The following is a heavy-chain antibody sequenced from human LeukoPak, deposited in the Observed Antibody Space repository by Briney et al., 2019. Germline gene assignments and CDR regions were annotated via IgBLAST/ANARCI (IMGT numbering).Heavy chain of an antibody. D-gene: IGHD3-22*01. CDR3: ARDYYDSSGYCFDY. CDR1: GFTFTSYA. V-gene: IGHV3-23*01. Sequence: PGGSLRLSCSASGFTFTSYAMNWVRQAPGKGLEWVSGIGGSGTNTYYSDSVEGRFTISRDNAKNSLYPQMNSLRDEDTAVYYCARDYYDSSGYCFDYWGQGTLVTVSS. J-gene: IGHJ4*02. CDR2: IGGSGTNT.